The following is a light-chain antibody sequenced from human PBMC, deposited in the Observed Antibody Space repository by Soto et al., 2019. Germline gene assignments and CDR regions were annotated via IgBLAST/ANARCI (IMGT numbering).Light chain of an antibody. CDR2: DAS. CDR1: RSVSTY. J-gene: IGKJ5*01. CDR3: QQRTNWPSST. V-gene: IGKV3-11*01. Sequence: EIVLTQSPATLSLSPGERATLSCRASRSVSTYLAWYQQKPGQTPRLLIHDASNRATGIPARFSGSGSGTDFTLTISSLEPVDFAVYYCQQRTNWPSSTFGQGTRLEI.